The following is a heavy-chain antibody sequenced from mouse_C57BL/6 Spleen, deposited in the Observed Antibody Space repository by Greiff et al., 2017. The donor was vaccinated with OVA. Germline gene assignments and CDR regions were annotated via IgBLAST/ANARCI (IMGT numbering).Heavy chain of an antibody. D-gene: IGHD2-1*01. CDR1: GFTFTDYY. CDR3: ARYGNYGPYAMDY. Sequence: EVKLMESGGGLVQPGGSLSLSCAASGFTFTDYYMSWVRQPPGKALEWLGFIRNKANGYTTEYSAPVKGRFTISRANSQSILYLQMNALRAEDSATYYCARYGNYGPYAMDYWGQGTSVTVSS. J-gene: IGHJ4*01. V-gene: IGHV7-3*01. CDR2: IRNKANGYTT.